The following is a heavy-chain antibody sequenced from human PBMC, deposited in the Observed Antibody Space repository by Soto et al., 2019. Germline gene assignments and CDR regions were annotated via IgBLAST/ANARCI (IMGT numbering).Heavy chain of an antibody. CDR2: MNPNSGNT. CDR1: GYTFTSYD. D-gene: IGHD6-13*01. Sequence: QVQLVQSGAEVKKPGASVKVSCKASGYTFTSYDINWVRQATGQGLEWMGWMNPNSGNTGYAQKFPSRVAMTRNNSISTAYMELSSLRSADTALYYCARGKLSNSWGVSAGTWGRGSLVTVSA. CDR3: ARGKLSNSWGVSAGT. V-gene: IGHV1-8*01. J-gene: IGHJ5*02.